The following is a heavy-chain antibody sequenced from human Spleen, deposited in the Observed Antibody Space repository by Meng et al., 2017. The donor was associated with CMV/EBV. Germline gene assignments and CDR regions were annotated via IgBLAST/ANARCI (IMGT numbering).Heavy chain of an antibody. D-gene: IGHD2-21*01. CDR2: ISSGSSTI. J-gene: IGHJ6*02. CDR1: GLTFSSYG. CDR3: ARVQLCGGDCVTYYYYGMDV. V-gene: IGHV3-48*01. Sequence: GESLKISCAASGLTFSSYGMHWVRQAPGKGLEWVAYISSGSSTIYYADSVKGRFTISRDNSKNTLFLQMNSLRAEDTAVYYCARVQLCGGDCVTYYYYGMDVWGQGTTVTVSS.